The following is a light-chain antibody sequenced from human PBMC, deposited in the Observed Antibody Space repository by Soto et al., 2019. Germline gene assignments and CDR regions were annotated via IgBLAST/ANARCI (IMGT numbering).Light chain of an antibody. Sequence: QSVLTQPPSASGTPGQRVTISCSGSNSNIGRSTVNWYQQLPGTAPKLLIYTNTERPSGVPDRFSGSRSGTSASLAITGLQADDEAYYYCSSYSSGSTLYVFGTGTKVTVL. J-gene: IGLJ1*01. CDR3: SSYSSGSTLYV. CDR1: NSNIGRST. V-gene: IGLV1-44*01. CDR2: TNT.